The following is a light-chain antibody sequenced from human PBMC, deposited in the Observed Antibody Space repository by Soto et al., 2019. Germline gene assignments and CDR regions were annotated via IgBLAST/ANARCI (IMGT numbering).Light chain of an antibody. CDR1: KLGDKY. Sequence: SYELTQPPSVSVSPGQTASITCSGDKLGDKYACWYQQKPGQSPVLVIYQDSKRPSGIPERFSGSNSGNTATLTISGTQAMDEADYYCQAWDSSTLHVVFVGGTKVTVL. V-gene: IGLV3-1*01. CDR3: QAWDSSTLHVV. J-gene: IGLJ2*01. CDR2: QDS.